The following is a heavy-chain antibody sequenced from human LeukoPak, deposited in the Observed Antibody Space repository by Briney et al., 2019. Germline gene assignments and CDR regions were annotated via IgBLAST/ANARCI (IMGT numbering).Heavy chain of an antibody. CDR3: TRYSSGWY. Sequence: PGGSLRLSCAASGLTFTNAWMSWVRQAPGKGLEWVGRIRSKTDGGTADYAAPVKGRFTISRDDSKNTLYLQMNSLKAEDTAVYYCTRYSSGWYWGQGTLVTVS. CDR1: GLTFTNAW. D-gene: IGHD6-19*01. J-gene: IGHJ4*02. CDR2: IRSKTDGGTA. V-gene: IGHV3-15*01.